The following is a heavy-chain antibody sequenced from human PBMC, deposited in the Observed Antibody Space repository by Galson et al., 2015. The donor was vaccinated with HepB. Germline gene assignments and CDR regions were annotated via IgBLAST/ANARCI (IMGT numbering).Heavy chain of an antibody. CDR3: ARVGGLTPSSGWHYPPDY. V-gene: IGHV3-30-3*01. CDR2: ISYDGSNK. J-gene: IGHJ4*02. Sequence: SLRLSCAASGFTFSSYAMHWVRQAPGNGLEWVAVISYDGSNKYYADSVKRRFTISRDNSKNTLYLQMNSLRAEDTAVFYCARVGGLTPSSGWHYPPDYWGQGTLVTVSS. D-gene: IGHD6-19*01. CDR1: GFTFSSYA.